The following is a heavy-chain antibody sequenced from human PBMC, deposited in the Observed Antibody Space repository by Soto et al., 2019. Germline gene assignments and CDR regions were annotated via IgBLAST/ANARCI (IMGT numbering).Heavy chain of an antibody. CDR3: ARLYSSGWYYFDY. J-gene: IGHJ4*02. CDR2: INPNSGGT. V-gene: IGHV1-2*04. Sequence: ASVKVSCKASGYTFTGYYMHWVRQVPGQGLEWMGWINPNSGGTNYAQKFQGWVTMTRDTSISTAYMELSRLRSDDPAVYYCARLYSSGWYYFDYWGQGTLVTVSS. D-gene: IGHD6-19*01. CDR1: GYTFTGYY.